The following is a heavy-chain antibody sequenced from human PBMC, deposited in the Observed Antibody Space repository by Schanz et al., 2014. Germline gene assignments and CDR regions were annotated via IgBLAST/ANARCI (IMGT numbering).Heavy chain of an antibody. CDR2: TRNKANSYTT. V-gene: IGHV3-72*01. CDR1: GFTFSDHH. D-gene: IGHD3-3*01. Sequence: EVQVVESGGGLVQPGGSLRLSCAASGFTFSDHHMDWVRQAPGKGLEWLGRTRNKANSYTTGYAASVKGRFTISRDESKNSLYLQMNSLKTEDTAIYYCAKIWKAHHLTGRPGWSDGMDVWGQGTTV. J-gene: IGHJ6*02. CDR3: AKIWKAHHLTGRPGWSDGMDV.